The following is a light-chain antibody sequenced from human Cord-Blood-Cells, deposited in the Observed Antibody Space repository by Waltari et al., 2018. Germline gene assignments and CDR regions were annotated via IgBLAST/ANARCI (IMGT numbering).Light chain of an antibody. CDR3: QSYDSSLSVV. V-gene: IGLV1-40*01. CDR2: GNS. J-gene: IGLJ2*01. Sequence: QSLLTQPPSASGAPGQRVTISCTATSSNPGAGYDAHWDQQLPGTAPKLLIYGNSNRPSGVPDRFSGSKSGTSASLAITGLQAEDEADYYCQSYDSSLSVVFGGGTKLTVL. CDR1: SSNPGAGYD.